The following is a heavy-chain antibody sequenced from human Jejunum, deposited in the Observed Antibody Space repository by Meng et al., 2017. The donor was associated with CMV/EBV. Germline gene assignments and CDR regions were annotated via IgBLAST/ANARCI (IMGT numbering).Heavy chain of an antibody. CDR3: ARESINLDRMDV. V-gene: IGHV1-18*04. CDR2: MSTYSGER. Sequence: KTSGYTLTGYGISWVRQAPGRGREWMKRMSTYSGERDYVQRFQSRVSMATKRSRGTGYMDLRSLKSDGTGVYYCARESINLDRMDVWGQGTTVTVSS. J-gene: IGHJ6*02. D-gene: IGHD3-3*02. CDR1: GYTLTGYG.